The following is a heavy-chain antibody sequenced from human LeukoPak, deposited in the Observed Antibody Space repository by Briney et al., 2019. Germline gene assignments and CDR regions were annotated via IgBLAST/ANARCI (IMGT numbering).Heavy chain of an antibody. D-gene: IGHD1-26*01. V-gene: IGHV5-51*01. CDR3: ARNSIEGATQSPFDI. J-gene: IGHJ3*02. Sequence: GESLKISCKGSGYRVTNYWIGWVRQMPGKGLEWMGIIYPGDSDTRYSPSFQGQVTISADKSISTAYLQWSSLKASDTAMYYCARNSIEGATQSPFDIWGQGTMVTVSS. CDR1: GYRVTNYW. CDR2: IYPGDSDT.